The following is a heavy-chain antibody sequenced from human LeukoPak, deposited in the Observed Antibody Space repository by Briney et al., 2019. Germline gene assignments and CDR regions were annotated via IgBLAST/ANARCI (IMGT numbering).Heavy chain of an antibody. Sequence: SVKVSCKASGGTFSSYAISWVRQAPGQGLEWMGGIIPIFGTANYAQKLQGRVTITADESTSTAYMELSSLRSEDTAVYYCARGTPQYSRALYYFDYWGQGTLVTVSS. V-gene: IGHV1-69*13. CDR2: IIPIFGTA. CDR1: GGTFSSYA. J-gene: IGHJ4*02. D-gene: IGHD6-6*01. CDR3: ARGTPQYSRALYYFDY.